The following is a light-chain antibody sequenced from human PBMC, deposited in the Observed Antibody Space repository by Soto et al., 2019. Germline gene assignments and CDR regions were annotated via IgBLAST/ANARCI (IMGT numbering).Light chain of an antibody. V-gene: IGLV2-14*01. CDR3: VAWDDSLSWV. J-gene: IGLJ3*02. CDR1: SSDVGGYNY. Sequence: QSALTQPASVSGSPGQSITISCTGTSSDVGGYNYVSWYQHHPGKAPKLMISEVSNRPSGVSSRFSGSKSDNTASLTISGLQAEDEADYYCVAWDDSLSWVFGGGTKLTVL. CDR2: EVS.